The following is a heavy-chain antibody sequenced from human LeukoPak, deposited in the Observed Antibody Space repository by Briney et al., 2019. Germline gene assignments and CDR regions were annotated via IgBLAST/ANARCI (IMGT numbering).Heavy chain of an antibody. V-gene: IGHV3-30*02. CDR2: IRYDGSNK. CDR1: GFTFSSYG. Sequence: GGSLRLSCAASGFTFSSYGMHWVRQAPGKGLEWVAFIRYDGSNKYYADSVKGRFTISRDNSKNTLYLQMNSLRAEDTAVYYCAKDHSVTAMVITADYWGQGTPVTVSS. CDR3: AKDHSVTAMVITADY. J-gene: IGHJ4*02. D-gene: IGHD5-18*01.